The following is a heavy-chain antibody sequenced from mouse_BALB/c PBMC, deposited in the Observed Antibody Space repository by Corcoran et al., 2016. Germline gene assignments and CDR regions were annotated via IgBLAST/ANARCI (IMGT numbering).Heavy chain of an antibody. V-gene: IGHV14-3*02. CDR2: IDPANGNT. Sequence: EVQLQQSGAELVKPGASVKLSCTASGFKIKDTYMHWVKQRPEQGLEWIGRIDPANGNTKYDPKFQGKATITADTSSNTAYLQLSSLTSEDTAVYYCATDSSGYPYWGQGTTLTVSS. D-gene: IGHD3-2*01. CDR3: ATDSSGYPY. J-gene: IGHJ2*01. CDR1: GFKIKDTY.